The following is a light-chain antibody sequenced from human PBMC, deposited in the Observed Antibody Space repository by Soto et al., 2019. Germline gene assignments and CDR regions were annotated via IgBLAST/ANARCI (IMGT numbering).Light chain of an antibody. CDR2: DAS. J-gene: IGKJ1*01. V-gene: IGKV1-5*01. CDR3: QQYNSFWT. CDR1: QSISTW. Sequence: DIQMTQSPSTLSAYVGDRVTITCRASQSISTWLAWYQQKPGKAPKLPIYDASSLQSGVPSRFSGSGSGTEFTRTISSLPPDDFATYYCQQYNSFWTFGKGTKVEVK.